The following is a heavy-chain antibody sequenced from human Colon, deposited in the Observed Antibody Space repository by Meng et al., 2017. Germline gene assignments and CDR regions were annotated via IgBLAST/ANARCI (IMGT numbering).Heavy chain of an antibody. CDR3: ASFPPPGKQWLVTDY. V-gene: IGHV4-4*02. D-gene: IGHD6-19*01. CDR2: IYHSGST. CDR1: GGSISSSNW. Sequence: QGPLRDPGPGLVNPSGSLALTSAFSGGSISSSNWWSWVRQPPGKGLEWIGEIYHSGSTNYNPSLKSRVTISVDKSKNQFSLKLSSVTAADTAVYYCASFPPPGKQWLVTDYWGQGTLVTVSS. J-gene: IGHJ4*02.